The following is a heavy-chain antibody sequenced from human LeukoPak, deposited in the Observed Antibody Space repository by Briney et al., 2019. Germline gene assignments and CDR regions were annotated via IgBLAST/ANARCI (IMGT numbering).Heavy chain of an antibody. V-gene: IGHV3-53*01. CDR1: GFTVSSNY. Sequence: PGGSLRLSCAASGFTVSSNYKSWVRQAPGKGLEWVSVIYSGGSTYYADSVKGRFTISRDNSKNTLYLQMNSLRAEDTAVYYCARAGRLITFDIWGQGTMVTVSS. CDR3: ARAGRLITFDI. D-gene: IGHD3-16*01. CDR2: IYSGGST. J-gene: IGHJ3*02.